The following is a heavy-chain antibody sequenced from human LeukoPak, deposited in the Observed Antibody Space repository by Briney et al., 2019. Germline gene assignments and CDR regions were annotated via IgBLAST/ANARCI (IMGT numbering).Heavy chain of an antibody. CDR3: AGVGDTTMVHLLHY. CDR1: GFTFSNYW. Sequence: GGSLRLSCAASGFTFSNYWMSWVRQAPGKGLEWVANIKQDGRDKYYVDSVKGRFTISRDNAKNSLYLQMNSLRGEDTAVYYCAGVGDTTMVHLLHYWGLGTLVTVSS. J-gene: IGHJ4*02. CDR2: IKQDGRDK. V-gene: IGHV3-7*04. D-gene: IGHD5-18*01.